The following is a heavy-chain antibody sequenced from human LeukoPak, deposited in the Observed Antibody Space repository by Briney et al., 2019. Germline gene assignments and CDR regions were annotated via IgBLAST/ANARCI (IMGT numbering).Heavy chain of an antibody. V-gene: IGHV1-18*01. CDR1: GYTFTSYG. D-gene: IGHD3-16*02. J-gene: IGHJ4*02. CDR2: ISAYNGNT. Sequence: GASVKVSCKASGYTFTSYGISWVRQAPGQGLEWMGWISAYNGNTNYAQKLQGRVTMTTDTSTSTAYMALRSLRSDDTAVYYCAREYYDYVWGSYRYGYFDYWGQGTLVTVSS. CDR3: AREYYDYVWGSYRYGYFDY.